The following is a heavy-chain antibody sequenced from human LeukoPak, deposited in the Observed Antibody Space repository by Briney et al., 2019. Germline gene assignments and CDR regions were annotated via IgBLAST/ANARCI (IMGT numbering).Heavy chain of an antibody. CDR3: ARVMSGSGSKYFGY. CDR2: ISSTGETS. D-gene: IGHD3-10*01. V-gene: IGHV3-64*01. J-gene: IGHJ4*02. CDR1: GVTFCSFT. Sequence: VGSLRLSCAASGVTFCSFTMHAGPDSPGGGLENVSAISSTGETSYYANSVKDRFTISRDNSKNTLYLQMGSLRTEDMAVYYCARVMSGSGSKYFGYWGQGTLVTVSS.